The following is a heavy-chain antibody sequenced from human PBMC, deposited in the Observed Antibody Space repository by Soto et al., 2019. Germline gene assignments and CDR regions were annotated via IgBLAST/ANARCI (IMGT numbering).Heavy chain of an antibody. CDR2: INPNSGGA. CDR1: GYTFTGYY. Sequence: QVQLVQSGAEVKQPGASVKVSCKASGYTFTGYYMHWVRQAPGQGLEWMGWINPNSGGANYVQKFQGWVTMTSDTSISTAYMEVTRLTSDDTAIYYCAREQLGYFSGGDCHNAFDIWGQGTMVTVSS. D-gene: IGHD2-15*01. J-gene: IGHJ3*02. V-gene: IGHV1-2*04. CDR3: AREQLGYFSGGDCHNAFDI.